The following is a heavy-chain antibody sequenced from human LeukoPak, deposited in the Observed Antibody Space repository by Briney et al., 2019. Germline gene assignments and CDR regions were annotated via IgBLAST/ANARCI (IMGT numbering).Heavy chain of an antibody. V-gene: IGHV3-23*01. D-gene: IGHD3-16*01. CDR2: ISGSGETI. Sequence: GGSLRLSCAASGLTFTSHAMSWVRQAPGKGLEWVSGISGSGETIYYVDSVKGRFTISRDNSKNTLNLQMNSLRAEDTAVYCCTNGLGIRYYYGMDVWGHGTTVTVSS. CDR1: GLTFTSHA. J-gene: IGHJ6*02. CDR3: TNGLGIRYYYGMDV.